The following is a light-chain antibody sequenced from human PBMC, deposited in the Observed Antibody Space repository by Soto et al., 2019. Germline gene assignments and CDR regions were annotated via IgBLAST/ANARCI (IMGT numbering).Light chain of an antibody. CDR3: EEYNNWPPWT. CDR2: GAS. Sequence: EIVMTQSPATLSVSPGERATLSCRASQSVSSNLAWYQQKPGQAPRLLIYGASTRATGIPARFRGSGSVTEFTPTITSLQSKDLAVSDCEEYNNWPPWTFGLGGKVESK. J-gene: IGKJ1*01. V-gene: IGKV3-15*01. CDR1: QSVSSN.